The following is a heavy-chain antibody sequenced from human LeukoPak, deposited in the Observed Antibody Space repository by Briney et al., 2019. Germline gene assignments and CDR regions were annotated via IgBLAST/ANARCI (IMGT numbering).Heavy chain of an antibody. CDR2: ISYDGSNK. V-gene: IGHV3-30*18. J-gene: IGHJ5*02. CDR3: AKDQAAGTIPHGWFDP. Sequence: GGSLRLSCAASGFTFSSYAMSWVRQAPGKGLEWVAVISYDGSNKYYADSVKGRFTISRDNSKNTLYLQMNSLRAEDTAVYYCAKDQAAGTIPHGWFDPWGQGTLVTVSS. CDR1: GFTFSSYA. D-gene: IGHD6-13*01.